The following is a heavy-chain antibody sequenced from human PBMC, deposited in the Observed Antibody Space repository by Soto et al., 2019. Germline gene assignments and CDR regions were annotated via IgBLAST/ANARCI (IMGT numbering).Heavy chain of an antibody. J-gene: IGHJ4*02. CDR2: ISYSGTS. CDR1: GASISSSAYY. V-gene: IGHV4-31*03. D-gene: IGHD3-3*01. CDR3: ARGPTPFSRSYRFSYSDS. Sequence: KTSETLSLTCTVSGASISSSAYYWGWIRQRPGEGLEWIGFISYSGTSYHSPSLKSRLLLSVDTSKNQFSLELSFVTDADTAVYYCARGPTPFSRSYRFSYSDSWGQGNLVTASS.